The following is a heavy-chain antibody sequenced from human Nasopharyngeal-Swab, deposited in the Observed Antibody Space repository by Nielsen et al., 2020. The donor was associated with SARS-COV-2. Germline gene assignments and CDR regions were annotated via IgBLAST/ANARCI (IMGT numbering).Heavy chain of an antibody. V-gene: IGHV4-59*01. D-gene: IGHD4-11*01. CDR2: IYYSGST. CDR1: DGSISSYY. Sequence: SETLSLTCTVSDGSISSYYWSWIRQSAGKGLEWIGYIYYSGSTNYNPSLKSRVTISVDTSKNQFSLKLSSVTAADTAVYYCARMTTQIYYYYGMDVWGQGTTVTVSS. J-gene: IGHJ6*02. CDR3: ARMTTQIYYYYGMDV.